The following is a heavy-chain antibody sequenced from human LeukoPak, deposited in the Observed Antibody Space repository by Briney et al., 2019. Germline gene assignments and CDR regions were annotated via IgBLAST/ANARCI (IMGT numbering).Heavy chain of an antibody. D-gene: IGHD1-26*01. V-gene: IGHV4-39*07. Sequence: SETLSLTCSVSDGSINTISDYWGWVRQPPGKGLEWIGSIYYSGSTYYNPSLKSRVTISVDTSKNQFSLKLSSVTAADTAVYYCARGPVMKLGALFDYWGQGTLVTVSS. CDR1: DGSINTISDY. CDR2: IYYSGST. J-gene: IGHJ4*02. CDR3: ARGPVMKLGALFDY.